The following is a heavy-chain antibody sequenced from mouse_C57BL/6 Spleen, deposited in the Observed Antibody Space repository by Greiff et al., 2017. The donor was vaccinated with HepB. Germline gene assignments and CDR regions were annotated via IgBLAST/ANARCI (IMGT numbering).Heavy chain of an antibody. CDR2: IWRGGST. CDR3: AKTYYYGSSHWYFDV. CDR1: GFSLTSYG. J-gene: IGHJ1*03. D-gene: IGHD1-1*01. Sequence: QVQLKESGPGLVQPSQSLSITCTVSGFSLTSYGVHWVRQSPGKGLEWLGVIWRGGSTDYNAAFMSRLSITKDNSKSQVFFKMNSLQADDTAIYYCAKTYYYGSSHWYFDVWGTGTTVTVSS. V-gene: IGHV2-5*01.